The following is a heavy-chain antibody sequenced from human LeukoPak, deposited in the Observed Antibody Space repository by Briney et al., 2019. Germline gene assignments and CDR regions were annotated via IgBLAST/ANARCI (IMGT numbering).Heavy chain of an antibody. D-gene: IGHD3-22*01. V-gene: IGHV1-18*01. CDR2: ISAYNGNT. Sequence: ASVKVSCKASGYTFTSYGISWVRQAPGQGLEWMGWISAYNGNTNYAQKLQGRVTMTTDTSTSTAYMELRSLRSDDTAVYYCARDRLSYADYYDSSGYRDYWGQGTLDTVSS. J-gene: IGHJ4*02. CDR1: GYTFTSYG. CDR3: ARDRLSYADYYDSSGYRDY.